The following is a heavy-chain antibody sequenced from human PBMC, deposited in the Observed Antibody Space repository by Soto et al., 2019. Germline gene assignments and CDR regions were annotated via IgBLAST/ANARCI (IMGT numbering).Heavy chain of an antibody. D-gene: IGHD2-15*01. V-gene: IGHV3-7*01. CDR1: GFTFSSYW. Sequence: GGSLRLSCAASGFTFSSYWMSWVRQAPGKGLEWVANIKQDGSEKYYVDSVKGRFTISRDNAKNSLYLQMNSLRAEDTAVYYCARDPVVVAATRYGDYVMGGWFDPWGQGTLVTVSS. J-gene: IGHJ5*02. CDR2: IKQDGSEK. CDR3: ARDPVVVAATRYGDYVMGGWFDP.